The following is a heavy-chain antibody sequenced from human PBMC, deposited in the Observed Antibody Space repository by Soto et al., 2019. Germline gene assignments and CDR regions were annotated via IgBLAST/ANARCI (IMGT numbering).Heavy chain of an antibody. CDR1: GFIFKHHA. CDR2: IWYDGSHT. D-gene: IGHD1-1*01. J-gene: IGHJ6*02. Sequence: QVQLVESGGGVVQPGRSLRLSCAASGFIFKHHAMHWVRQAAGKGLEWVAQIWYDGSHTYYTDSVKGRFTISRDNLKDMVYLQMDSLRAEDTAVYYCARDGQQLAPYAMDVWGQGTMVTVSS. V-gene: IGHV3-33*01. CDR3: ARDGQQLAPYAMDV.